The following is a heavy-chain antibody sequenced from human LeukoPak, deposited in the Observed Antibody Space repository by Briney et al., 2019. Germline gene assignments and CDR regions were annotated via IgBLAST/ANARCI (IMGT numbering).Heavy chain of an antibody. CDR1: GYSISSGYY. D-gene: IGHD4-23*01. V-gene: IGHV4-38-2*02. Sequence: SETLSLTCTVSGYSISSGYYWGWIRQPPGKGLEWIGNIYHSGSTYYNPSLKSRVTISVDTSKNQFSLKLSSVTAADTAVYYCASTTVVTPRGDYWGQGTLVTVSS. CDR3: ASTTVVTPRGDY. CDR2: IYHSGST. J-gene: IGHJ4*02.